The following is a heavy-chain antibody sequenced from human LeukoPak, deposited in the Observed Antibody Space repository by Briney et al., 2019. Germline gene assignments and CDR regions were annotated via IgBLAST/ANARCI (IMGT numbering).Heavy chain of an antibody. CDR3: AKDLSSGVATIDY. CDR1: GFTSTSFG. D-gene: IGHD5-12*01. CDR2: ISYDASNE. J-gene: IGHJ4*02. Sequence: GRSLRLSCAASGFTSTSFGMHWVRQAPGKGLEWVAVISYDASNEYYADSVKGRFTISRDNSKNTLDLQMNSLRAEDTAVYYCAKDLSSGVATIDYWGQGTLVTASS. V-gene: IGHV3-30*18.